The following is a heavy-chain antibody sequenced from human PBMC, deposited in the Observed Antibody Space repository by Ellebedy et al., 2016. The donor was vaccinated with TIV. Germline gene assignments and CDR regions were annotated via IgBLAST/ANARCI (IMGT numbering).Heavy chain of an antibody. CDR1: DYSISSGNY. J-gene: IGHJ4*02. V-gene: IGHV4-38-2*02. Sequence: SETLSLTCSVSDYSISSGNYWGWIRQPPGKGLEWIGSIYHSGTIYYNPSLKSRVTISADTSKNQFSLRLTSVTAADTAVYYCATGMIDSLDYWGQGTLVTVSS. D-gene: IGHD1-26*01. CDR2: IYHSGTI. CDR3: ATGMIDSLDY.